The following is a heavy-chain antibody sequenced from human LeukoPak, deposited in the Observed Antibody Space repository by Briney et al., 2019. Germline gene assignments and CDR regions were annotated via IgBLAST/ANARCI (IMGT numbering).Heavy chain of an antibody. CDR3: ARVSDGYNYSTFDY. CDR1: ADSITNYY. J-gene: IGHJ4*02. V-gene: IGHV4-59*01. CDR2: IYYSGAT. D-gene: IGHD5-24*01. Sequence: SETLSLTCTVSADSITNYYRSWIRQPPGKGLEWIGYIYYSGATNYNPSLKSRVTISVDTSMNQFSLKLSSVTAADTAVYYCARVSDGYNYSTFDYWGQGTLVTVSS.